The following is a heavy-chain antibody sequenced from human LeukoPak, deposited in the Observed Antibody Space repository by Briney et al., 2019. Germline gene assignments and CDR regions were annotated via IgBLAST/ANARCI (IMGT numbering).Heavy chain of an antibody. CDR3: ARVGYYDSSGYPQLYYYYYMDV. V-gene: IGHV4-39*07. J-gene: IGHJ6*03. CDR2: IYYSGST. Sequence: SETLSLTCTVSGGSISSSTYYWGWIRQPPGKGLEWIGSIYYSGSTYYNPSLKSRVTISVDTSKNQFSLKLSSVTAADTAVYYCARVGYYDSSGYPQLYYYYYMDVWGKGTTVTVSS. CDR1: GGSISSSTYY. D-gene: IGHD3-22*01.